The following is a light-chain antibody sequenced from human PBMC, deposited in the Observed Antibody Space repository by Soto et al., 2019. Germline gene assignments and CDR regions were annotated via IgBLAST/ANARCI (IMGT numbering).Light chain of an antibody. CDR1: NSNIGAGYD. J-gene: IGLJ2*01. Sequence: QSVLTQPPSVSGAPGQSVTISCTGSNSNIGAGYDVHWYQQPPGTAPKLLIHGNSYRPSGVPDRFSGSKSGTSASLAITGLQADDEADYYSQSYDSSLGDRIFGGGTKLTVL. V-gene: IGLV1-40*01. CDR3: QSYDSSLGDRI. CDR2: GNS.